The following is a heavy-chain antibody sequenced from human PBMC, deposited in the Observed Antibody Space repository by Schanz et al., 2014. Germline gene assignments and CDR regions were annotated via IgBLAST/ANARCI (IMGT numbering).Heavy chain of an antibody. CDR2: ISGSGGST. J-gene: IGHJ5*02. CDR1: GFTFSTHA. V-gene: IGHV3-23*01. Sequence: EMQLLESGGGLIQPGGSLRLSCAASGFTFSTHAMSWVRQAPGKGLEWVSAISGSGGSTYYADSVKGRFTISRDNSKNTLYLQMNSLRAEDTAVYYCTRDVRLDRRGNWFDPWGQGTLVTVSS. CDR3: TRDVRLDRRGNWFDP. D-gene: IGHD1-1*01.